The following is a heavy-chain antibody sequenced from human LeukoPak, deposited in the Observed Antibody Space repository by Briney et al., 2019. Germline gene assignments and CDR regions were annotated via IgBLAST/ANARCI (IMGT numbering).Heavy chain of an antibody. Sequence: GGSLRLSCAASGFTFSSYAMNWVRQAPGKGLEWVSAISGSGGSTYYADSVKGRFTISRDNSKNTLYLQMNSLRAEDTAVYYCAKQPLLVITSIYYFDYWGQGTLVTVSS. V-gene: IGHV3-23*01. J-gene: IGHJ4*02. D-gene: IGHD3-9*01. CDR2: ISGSGGST. CDR1: GFTFSSYA. CDR3: AKQPLLVITSIYYFDY.